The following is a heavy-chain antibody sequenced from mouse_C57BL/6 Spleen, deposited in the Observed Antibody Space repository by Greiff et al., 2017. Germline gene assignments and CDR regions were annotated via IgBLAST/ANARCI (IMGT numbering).Heavy chain of an antibody. CDR1: GFTFSDYG. CDR2: ISSGSSTI. V-gene: IGHV5-17*01. Sequence: VMLVESGGGLVKPGGSLKLSCAASGFTFSDYGMHWVRQAPEKGLEWVAYISSGSSTIYYADTVKGRFTISRDNAKNTLFQHMTSLRSEDTAMYYCARLGDGSPFDYWGQGTTLTVSS. J-gene: IGHJ2*01. D-gene: IGHD2-3*01. CDR3: ARLGDGSPFDY.